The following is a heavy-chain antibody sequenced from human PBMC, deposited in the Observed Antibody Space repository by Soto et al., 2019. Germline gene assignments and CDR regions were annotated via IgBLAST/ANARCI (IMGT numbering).Heavy chain of an antibody. J-gene: IGHJ4*02. D-gene: IGHD4-4*01. V-gene: IGHV4-59*08. CDR3: ARIEATVTNAVVFDY. Sequence: SETLSLTCTVSGGSISSYYWSWIRQPPGKGLEWIGYIYYSGSTNYNPSLKSRVTISVDTSKNQFSLKLSSVTAADTAVYYCARIEATVTNAVVFDYWGQGTLVTVSS. CDR1: GGSISSYY. CDR2: IYYSGST.